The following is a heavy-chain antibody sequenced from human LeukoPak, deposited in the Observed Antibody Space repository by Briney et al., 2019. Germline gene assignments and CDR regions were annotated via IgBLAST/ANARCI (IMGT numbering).Heavy chain of an antibody. CDR2: IYYSGST. CDR1: GVSISSYY. Sequence: SETLSLTCTVSGVSISSYYWSWIRQPPGKGLEWIGYIYYSGSTNYNPSLKSRVTISVDTSKNQFSLKLSSVTAADTAVYYCARDGPTGIVGATTRYGMDVWGQGTTVTVSS. J-gene: IGHJ6*02. V-gene: IGHV4-59*01. CDR3: ARDGPTGIVGATTRYGMDV. D-gene: IGHD1-26*01.